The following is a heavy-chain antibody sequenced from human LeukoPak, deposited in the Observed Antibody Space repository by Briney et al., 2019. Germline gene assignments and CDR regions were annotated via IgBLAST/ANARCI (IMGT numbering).Heavy chain of an antibody. CDR2: IYHSGST. Sequence: SETLSLTCAVSGGSISSSNWWSWVRQPPGKGLEWIGEIYHSGSTNYNPSLKSRVTISVDKSKNQFSLKLSSVTAADTAVYYCATKYCSGGSCYPEDYYYGMDVWGQGTTVTVSS. D-gene: IGHD2-15*01. CDR3: ATKYCSGGSCYPEDYYYGMDV. CDR1: GGSISSSNW. J-gene: IGHJ6*02. V-gene: IGHV4-4*02.